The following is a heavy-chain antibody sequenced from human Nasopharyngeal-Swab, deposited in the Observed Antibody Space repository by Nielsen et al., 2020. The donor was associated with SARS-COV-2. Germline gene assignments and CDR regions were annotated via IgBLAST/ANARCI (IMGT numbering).Heavy chain of an antibody. Sequence: GESLKISCVVSGFTFPDSWIHWVRHAPGKRLVLVSRINSDGSRTGYADSVKGRFTISRENAKNTIYLQMNSLSAADTAVYYCARDFDKTGDWGQGPLVTVSS. V-gene: IGHV3-74*01. J-gene: IGHJ4*02. CDR3: ARDFDKTGD. CDR1: GFTFPDSW. CDR2: INSDGSRT. D-gene: IGHD7-27*01.